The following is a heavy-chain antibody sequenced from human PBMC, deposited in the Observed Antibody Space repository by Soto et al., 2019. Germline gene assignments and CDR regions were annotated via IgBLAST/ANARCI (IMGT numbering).Heavy chain of an antibody. D-gene: IGHD6-13*01. CDR2: IYHSGST. CDR1: GGSISSGGYS. CDR3: ARENTSSSWQEAFAY. Sequence: SETLSLTCAVSGGSISSGGYSWSWIRQPPGKGLEWIGYIYHSGSTYYNPSLKSRVTISVDRSKNQFSLKLSSVTAADTAVYYCARENTSSSWQEAFAYWGQGTLVTVSS. J-gene: IGHJ4*02. V-gene: IGHV4-30-2*01.